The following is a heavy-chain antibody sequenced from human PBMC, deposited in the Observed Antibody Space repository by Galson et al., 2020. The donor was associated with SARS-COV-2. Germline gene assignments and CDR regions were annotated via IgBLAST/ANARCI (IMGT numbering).Heavy chain of an antibody. CDR3: AKDLHRWLPQFHGAFDI. CDR1: GFTFNNYG. V-gene: IGHV3-30*18. J-gene: IGHJ3*02. D-gene: IGHD5-12*01. CDR2: TSYDGSQK. Sequence: GESLKISCTASGFTFNNYGIHWVRQAPGKGLEWVAVTSYDGSQKYYSDSVKGRFTISRDNTINTLYLQMNNLTSDDTAVYYCAKDLHRWLPQFHGAFDIWGQGTMVTVSS.